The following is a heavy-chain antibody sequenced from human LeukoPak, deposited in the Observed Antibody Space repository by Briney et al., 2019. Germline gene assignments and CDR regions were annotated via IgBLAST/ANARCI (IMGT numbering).Heavy chain of an antibody. CDR1: GYTFTSYY. CDR3: ARETGWEGDYYDSSGYYPWFDY. J-gene: IGHJ4*02. Sequence: GASVKVSCKASGYTFTSYYMHWVRQAPGQGLEWMGIINPSCGSTSYAQKFQGRVTMTRDTSTSTVYMELSSLRSEDTAVYYCARETGWEGDYYDSSGYYPWFDYWGQGTLVTVSS. CDR2: INPSCGST. V-gene: IGHV1-46*01. D-gene: IGHD3-22*01.